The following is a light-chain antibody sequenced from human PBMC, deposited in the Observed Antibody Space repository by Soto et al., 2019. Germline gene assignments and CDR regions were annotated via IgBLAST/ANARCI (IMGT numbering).Light chain of an antibody. Sequence: EIVLTQSPGTLSLSPGERATLSCRAAQTISSTYLAWYQQKGGQAPKLLISVTSTRATGIPDRCSGSGSGTDFSITISSMEPEDVEVYYCQQYGSPALTFGGGTKVEI. V-gene: IGKV3-20*01. CDR1: QTISSTY. CDR3: QQYGSPALT. J-gene: IGKJ4*01. CDR2: VTS.